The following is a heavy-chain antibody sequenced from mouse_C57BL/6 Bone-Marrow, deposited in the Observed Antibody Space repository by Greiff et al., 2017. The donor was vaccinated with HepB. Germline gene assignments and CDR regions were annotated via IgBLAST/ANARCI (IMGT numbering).Heavy chain of an antibody. Sequence: EVHLVESGGGLVKPGGSLKLSCAASGFTFSSYAMSWVRQTPEKRLEWVATISDGGSYTYYPDNVKGRFTISRDNAKNNLYLQMSHLKSEDTAMYYCARDRGGYLLAYWGQGRLVTVSA. V-gene: IGHV5-4*01. CDR1: GFTFSSYA. D-gene: IGHD2-2*01. J-gene: IGHJ3*01. CDR2: ISDGGSYT. CDR3: ARDRGGYLLAY.